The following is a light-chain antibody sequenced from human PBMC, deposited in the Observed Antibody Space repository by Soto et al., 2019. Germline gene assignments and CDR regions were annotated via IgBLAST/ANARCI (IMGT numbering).Light chain of an antibody. Sequence: EIVLTQSPATLSLSPGERATLSCRASLSISTYLAWYQQKPGQAPSLLIYDASKRATGIPARFSGSGSGTDFTLTISSLEPEDFVVYYCQQRNNWPLTFGGGTKVEIK. J-gene: IGKJ4*01. CDR2: DAS. V-gene: IGKV3-11*01. CDR1: LSISTY. CDR3: QQRNNWPLT.